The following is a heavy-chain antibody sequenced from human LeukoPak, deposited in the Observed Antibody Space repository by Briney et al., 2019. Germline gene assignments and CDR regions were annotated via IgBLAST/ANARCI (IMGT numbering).Heavy chain of an antibody. V-gene: IGHV1-58*02. Sequence: GTSVKVSCKASGFTFTSSAMQWVRQARGQRLEWIGWIVVGSGNTNYAQKFQGRVTITADESTSTAYMELSSLRSEDTAVYYCARDRIVVVPAAIPILDYWGQGTLVTVSS. CDR1: GFTFTSSA. D-gene: IGHD2-2*01. J-gene: IGHJ4*02. CDR3: ARDRIVVVPAAIPILDY. CDR2: IVVGSGNT.